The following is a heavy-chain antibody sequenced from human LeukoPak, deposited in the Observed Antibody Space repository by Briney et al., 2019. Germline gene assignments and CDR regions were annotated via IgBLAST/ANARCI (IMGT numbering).Heavy chain of an antibody. J-gene: IGHJ6*03. CDR1: GGSIGRYY. D-gene: IGHD2-15*01. V-gene: IGHV4-59*01. Sequence: SETLSLTCTVSGGSIGRYYWSWIRQPPGKGLEWIGYFYYSGSTNYNPSLKSRVTISVDTSKNQFSLKLSSVTAADTAVYYCASSSTPTYYYYMDVWGKGTTVTVSS. CDR2: FYYSGST. CDR3: ASSSTPTYYYYMDV.